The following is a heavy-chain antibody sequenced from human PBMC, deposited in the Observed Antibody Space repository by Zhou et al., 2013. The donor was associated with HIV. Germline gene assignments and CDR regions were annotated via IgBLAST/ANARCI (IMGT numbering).Heavy chain of an antibody. V-gene: IGHV4-4*09. D-gene: IGHD4-4*01. Sequence: VQLQESGPGLVKPSETLSLTCTVSGGSISSYYWSWIRQPPGKGLEWIGYIYTSGSTNYNPSLKSRVTISVDTSKNQFSLKLSSVTAADTAVYYCVRTTVTRDYYYMDVWGKGTTVTVSS. CDR2: IYTSGST. J-gene: IGHJ6*03. CDR3: VRTTVTRDYYYMDV. CDR1: GGSISSYY.